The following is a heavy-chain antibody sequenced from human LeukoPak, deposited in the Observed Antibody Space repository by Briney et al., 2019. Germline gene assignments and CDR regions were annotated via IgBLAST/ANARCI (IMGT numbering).Heavy chain of an antibody. D-gene: IGHD3-10*01. CDR2: IYYSGST. CDR1: GGSISSGGYY. J-gene: IGHJ5*02. Sequence: PSETLSLTCTVSGGSISSGGYYWSWIRQHPGKGLEWIGYIYYSGSTYYNPSLKSRVTISVDTSKNQFSLKLSSVTAADTAVYYCARGYGSGSYRAYNWFDPWGQGTLVTVSS. CDR3: ARGYGSGSYRAYNWFDP. V-gene: IGHV4-31*03.